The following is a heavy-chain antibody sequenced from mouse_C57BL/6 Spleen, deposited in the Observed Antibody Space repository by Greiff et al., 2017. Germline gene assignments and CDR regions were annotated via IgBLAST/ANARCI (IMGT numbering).Heavy chain of an antibody. J-gene: IGHJ4*01. CDR3: ARQNDGYYYAMDY. Sequence: EVQLQQSGPELVKPGASVKISCKASGYTFTDYYMNWVKQSHGKSLEWIGDINPNNGGTSYNQKFKGKATLTVDKSSSTAYMELRSLTSEDSAVYYCARQNDGYYYAMDYWGQGTSVTVSA. D-gene: IGHD2-3*01. V-gene: IGHV1-26*01. CDR1: GYTFTDYY. CDR2: INPNNGGT.